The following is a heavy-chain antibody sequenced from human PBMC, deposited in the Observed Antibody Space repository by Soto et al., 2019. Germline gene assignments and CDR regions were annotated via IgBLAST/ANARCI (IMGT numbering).Heavy chain of an antibody. CDR3: ARAVQYYYYYMDV. CDR2: IYSGGST. CDR1: GFTVSSNY. D-gene: IGHD1-1*01. V-gene: IGHV3-53*04. Sequence: GGSLRLSCAASGFTVSSNYMSWVRQAPGKGLEWVSVIYSGGSTYYADSGKGRFTISRHNSKNTLYLQMNSLRAEDTAVYYCARAVQYYYYYMDVWGKGTTVTVSS. J-gene: IGHJ6*03.